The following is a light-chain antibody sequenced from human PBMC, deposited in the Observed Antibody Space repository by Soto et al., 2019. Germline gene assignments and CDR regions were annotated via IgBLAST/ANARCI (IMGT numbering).Light chain of an antibody. V-gene: IGKV1-39*01. CDR2: AAS. J-gene: IGKJ4*01. CDR1: QSISSS. Sequence: DIQMSQSPSSLSASVGDRVTITCRASQSISSSFNWYQQKPGKAPQLLIYAASSLQSGVPSRFSGSGSGTYFTLTISTLQPEDFATYYCQQSYSTPLTFGGGTKVDIK. CDR3: QQSYSTPLT.